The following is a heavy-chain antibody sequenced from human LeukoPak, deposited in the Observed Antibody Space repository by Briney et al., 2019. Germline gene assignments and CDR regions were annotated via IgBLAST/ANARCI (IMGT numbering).Heavy chain of an antibody. CDR2: IISSSSHT. Sequence: GGSLRLSCAASGFXFSDFYIGWVRQAPGKGLEWVSYIISSSSHTNYADSVKGRFTISRDNAKNSLYLQMNSLRAEDTAVYYCARDFGAYCGGDCYSYAFDFWGQGTMVTVSS. CDR3: ARDFGAYCGGDCYSYAFDF. CDR1: GFXFSDFY. V-gene: IGHV3-11*05. J-gene: IGHJ3*01. D-gene: IGHD2-21*02.